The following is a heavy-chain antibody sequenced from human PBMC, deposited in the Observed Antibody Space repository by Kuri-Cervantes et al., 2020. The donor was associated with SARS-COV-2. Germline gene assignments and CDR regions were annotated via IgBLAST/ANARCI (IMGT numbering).Heavy chain of an antibody. CDR3: TRERSPLDY. Sequence: QTLSLTCAASGFTVSSNYMSWVRQAPGKGLEWVGFIRSKAYGGTTEYAASVKGRFTISRDDSKSIAYLQMNSLKTEDTAVYYCTRERSPLDYWGQGTLVTVSS. CDR2: IRSKAYGGTT. CDR1: GFTVSSNY. J-gene: IGHJ4*02. D-gene: IGHD1-26*01. V-gene: IGHV3-49*04.